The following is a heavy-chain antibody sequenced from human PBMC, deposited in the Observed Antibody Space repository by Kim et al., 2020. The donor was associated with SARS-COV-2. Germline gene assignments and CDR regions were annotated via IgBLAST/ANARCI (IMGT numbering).Heavy chain of an antibody. V-gene: IGHV3-64*02. CDR1: GFTFSKYA. J-gene: IGHJ4*02. D-gene: IGHD2-2*01. Sequence: GGSLRLSCAXSGFTFSKYAMHWVRQAPGKGLEYVSAINSNGAGTYYADSVKGRFTISRDNSNNILYLQMGSLRAEDMAVYYCARGLSVGVNVEGFDCWGQGILVTVSS. CDR3: ARGLSVGVNVEGFDC. CDR2: INSNGAGT.